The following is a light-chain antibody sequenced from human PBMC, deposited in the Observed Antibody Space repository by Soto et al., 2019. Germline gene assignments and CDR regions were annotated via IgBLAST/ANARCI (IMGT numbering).Light chain of an antibody. CDR3: QQYGSSLPVT. J-gene: IGKJ4*01. CDR1: GSISSSY. V-gene: IGKV3-20*01. CDR2: GAS. Sequence: ETVLTHSPGTLSLSPGERATLSCRASGSISSSYLAWYQQKPGQAPRLLIYGASSGATGIPDRFSGSGSGTDFTLTISRLEPEDFAVYYCQQYGSSLPVTFGGGTKV.